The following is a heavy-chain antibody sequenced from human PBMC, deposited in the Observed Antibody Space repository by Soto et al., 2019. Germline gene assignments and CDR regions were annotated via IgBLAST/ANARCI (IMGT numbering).Heavy chain of an antibody. Sequence: GPRRLPGAAGGCSLSSHSMIWVSPAQGKGLEWVANTKPDGSEKYYVDSVKARFTISRDNAKNSLYLQRNSLRAEDTAVYSCAREGLEYQLPWGQWLAKTTTYYYDGMNGWFQGPTGIVS. J-gene: IGHJ6*02. CDR2: TKPDGSEK. CDR3: AREGLEYQLPWGQWLAKTTTYYYDGMNG. V-gene: IGHV3-7*01. CDR1: GCSLSSHS. D-gene: IGHD2-2*01.